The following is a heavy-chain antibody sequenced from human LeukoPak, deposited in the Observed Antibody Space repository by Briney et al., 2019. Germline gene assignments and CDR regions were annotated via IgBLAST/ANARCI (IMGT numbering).Heavy chain of an antibody. J-gene: IGHJ4*02. D-gene: IGHD3-16*01. CDR3: AKVGGGPFDY. Sequence: GGSQRLSCAASGFTFSSYGLHWVRQAPGKGLEWVAVISYDGSNKYYADSVKGRFTISRDNSKNTLYLQMNSLRAEDTAVYYCAKVGGGPFDYWGQGTLVTVSS. CDR1: GFTFSSYG. V-gene: IGHV3-30*18. CDR2: ISYDGSNK.